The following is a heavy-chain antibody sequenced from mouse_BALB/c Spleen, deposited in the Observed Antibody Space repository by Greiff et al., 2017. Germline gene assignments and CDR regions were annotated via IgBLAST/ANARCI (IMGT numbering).Heavy chain of an antibody. Sequence: EVQLVESGGGLVQPGGSLKLSCAASGFTFSSYGMSWVRQTPDKRLELVATINSNGGSTYYPDSVKGRFTISRDNAKNTLYLQMSSLKSEDTAMYYCARSYYGNFYAMDYWGQGTSVTVSS. CDR1: GFTFSSYG. CDR3: ARSYYGNFYAMDY. V-gene: IGHV5-6-3*01. D-gene: IGHD2-10*01. J-gene: IGHJ4*01. CDR2: INSNGGST.